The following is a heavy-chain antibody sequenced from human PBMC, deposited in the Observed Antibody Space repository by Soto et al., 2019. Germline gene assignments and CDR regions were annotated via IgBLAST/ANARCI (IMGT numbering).Heavy chain of an antibody. V-gene: IGHV1-69*01. CDR1: GGTFSSFA. Sequence: QVQLVQSGAEVKKPGSSVKVSCKASGGTFSSFAISWVRQAPGQGLEWMGGIIPIFGTANFAQKFQGRVTIAADESTSTAYMQLSSLRAEDTAVYYCARAWELARGRFAPWGQGTLVTVSS. CDR3: ARAWELARGRFAP. CDR2: IIPIFGTA. J-gene: IGHJ5*02. D-gene: IGHD1-1*01.